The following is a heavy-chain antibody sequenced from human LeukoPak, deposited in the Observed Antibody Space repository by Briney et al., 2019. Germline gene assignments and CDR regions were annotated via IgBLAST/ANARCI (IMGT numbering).Heavy chain of an antibody. D-gene: IGHD4-17*01. Sequence: PGRSLRLSCAASGFTFDDYAMHWVRQAPGKGLVWVSRINSDGSTATYADSVKGRFTISRDNAKNTVYLQMNSLRAEDTAVYYCARDHGDYGNYFDPWGQGTLVTVSS. CDR3: ARDHGDYGNYFDP. CDR1: GFTFDDYA. V-gene: IGHV3-74*01. CDR2: INSDGSTA. J-gene: IGHJ5*02.